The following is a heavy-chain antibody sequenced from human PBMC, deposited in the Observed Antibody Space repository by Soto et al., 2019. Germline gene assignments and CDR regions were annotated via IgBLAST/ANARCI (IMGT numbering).Heavy chain of an antibody. V-gene: IGHV4-30-4*02. J-gene: IGHJ4*02. CDR1: GGSISNYEYY. D-gene: IGHD1-1*01. CDR2: IYYTGST. Sequence: PSCTLSLTSIVSGGSISNYEYYWTWMRQPPGEGLEWIGHIYYTGSTSYNPSLKSRVTISSDTSKNQFSLKVNSVSAADTAVYYCARDRINSPDFFYSWVQGTLVPVSS. CDR3: ARDRINSPDFFYS.